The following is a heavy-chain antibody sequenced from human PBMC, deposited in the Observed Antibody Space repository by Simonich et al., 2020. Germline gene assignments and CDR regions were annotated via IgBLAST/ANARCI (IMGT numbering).Heavy chain of an antibody. CDR1: GFTFSSYW. J-gene: IGHJ3*02. CDR3: ARDYSNYDAFDI. Sequence: EVQLVESGGGLVQPGGSLRLSCAASGFTFSSYWMHWVRQAPGKGLVWVSRMKRDGSSTSYADSVKGRFTIARDNAKNTLYLQMKSLRAEDTAVYYCARDYSNYDAFDIWGQGTMVTVSS. V-gene: IGHV3-74*01. CDR2: MKRDGSST. D-gene: IGHD4-4*01.